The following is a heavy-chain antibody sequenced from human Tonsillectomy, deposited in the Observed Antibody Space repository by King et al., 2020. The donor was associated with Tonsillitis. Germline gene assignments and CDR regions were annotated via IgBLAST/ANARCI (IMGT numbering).Heavy chain of an antibody. CDR1: GFTFSSYC. V-gene: IGHV3-21*01. CDR3: ARGGSPGGWYLDY. J-gene: IGHJ4*02. CDR2: ISSSSSYI. Sequence: VQLVESGGGLVKPGGSLRLSCATSGFTFSSYCMNWVRQAPGKGLEWVSSISSSSSYIFYADSVKGRFTISRDNAKNSLYLQMNSLRAEDTAVYYCARGGSPGGWYLDYWGQGTLVTVSS. D-gene: IGHD6-19*01.